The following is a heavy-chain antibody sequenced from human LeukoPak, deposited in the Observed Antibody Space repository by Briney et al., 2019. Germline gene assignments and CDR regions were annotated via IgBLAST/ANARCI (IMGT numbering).Heavy chain of an antibody. J-gene: IGHJ6*03. CDR1: GVSISSYY. CDR3: ARGSIAYYYMDV. D-gene: IGHD3-22*01. Sequence: SEALSLTCTVSGVSISSYYWTWIRQPPGKGLEWIGYISYSGSTNYNPSLKSRVTISLNTSKNQFSLKLSSVTAADTAVYYCARGSIAYYYMDVWGKGTTVTISS. V-gene: IGHV4-59*01. CDR2: ISYSGST.